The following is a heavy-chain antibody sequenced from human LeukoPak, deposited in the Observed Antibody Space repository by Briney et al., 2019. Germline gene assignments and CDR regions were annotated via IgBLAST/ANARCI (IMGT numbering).Heavy chain of an antibody. J-gene: IGHJ4*02. CDR1: GFTFDDYA. V-gene: IGHV3-9*03. CDR3: AKGKNFDY. Sequence: GGSLRLSCAASGFTFDDYAMHWVRQAPGKGLEWVSGISWNSGSIGYADSVKGRFTISRDNAKNSLYLQMNSLRAEDMALYYYAKGKNFDYWGQGTLVTVSS. D-gene: IGHD3-10*01. CDR2: ISWNSGSI.